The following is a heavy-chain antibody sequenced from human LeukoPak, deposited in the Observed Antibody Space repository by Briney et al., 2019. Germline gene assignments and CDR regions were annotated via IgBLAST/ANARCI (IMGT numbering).Heavy chain of an antibody. D-gene: IGHD2-8*01. CDR1: GFTVSSNY. CDR2: IYSGGST. CDR3: AKFARERQSTNMRDRYYGMDV. V-gene: IGHV3-53*05. Sequence: GGSLRLSCAASGFTVSSNYMSWVRQAPGKGLEWVSVIYSGGSTYYADSVKGRFTISRDNANSTVFLEMSSLRGEDTAKYYCAKFARERQSTNMRDRYYGMDVWGQGTTGIVS. J-gene: IGHJ6*02.